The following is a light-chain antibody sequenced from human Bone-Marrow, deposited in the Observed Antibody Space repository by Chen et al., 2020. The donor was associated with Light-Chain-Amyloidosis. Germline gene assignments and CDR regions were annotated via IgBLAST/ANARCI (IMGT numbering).Light chain of an antibody. CDR3: SSYTVSSTWV. CDR2: DVT. CDR1: RSDVGGYNF. J-gene: IGLJ3*02. V-gene: IGLV2-14*03. Sequence: QSALTQPASVSGSPGPSITISCTGSRSDVGGYNFVPWYQQLPGKAPKLLIYDVTNRPSGVSYRFSGSKSGNTASLTVSGLQAEDEADYYCSSYTVSSTWVFGGGTKLTVL.